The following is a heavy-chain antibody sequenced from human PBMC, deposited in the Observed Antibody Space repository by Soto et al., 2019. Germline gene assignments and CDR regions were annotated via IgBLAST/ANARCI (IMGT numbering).Heavy chain of an antibody. V-gene: IGHV3-23*01. CDR3: AKNQERELPRVIDF. J-gene: IGHJ4*02. CDR2: MSGSSSTT. CDR1: GLTFSNYA. D-gene: IGHD1-7*01. Sequence: GGSLRLSCAASGLTFSNYAMSWVRQAPGGGLEWVSSMSGSSSTTYYADSVRGRFTISRDRSKNTLYLQMSSLRAEDTALYYCAKNQERELPRVIDFWGQGTLVTVSS.